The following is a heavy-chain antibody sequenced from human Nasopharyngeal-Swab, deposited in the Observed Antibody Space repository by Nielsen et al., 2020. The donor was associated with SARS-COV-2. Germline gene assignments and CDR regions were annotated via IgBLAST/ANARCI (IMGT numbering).Heavy chain of an antibody. CDR2: IKQDGSEK. CDR3: ARQTSNPYYYYYYMDV. V-gene: IGHV3-7*01. Sequence: GESLKISCAASGFTFSSYWMSWVRQAPGKGLEWVANIKQDGSEKYYVDSVKGRFTISRDNAKNSLYLQMNSLRAEDTAVYYCARQTSNPYYYYYYMDVWGKGTTVTVSS. D-gene: IGHD4-11*01. J-gene: IGHJ6*03. CDR1: GFTFSSYW.